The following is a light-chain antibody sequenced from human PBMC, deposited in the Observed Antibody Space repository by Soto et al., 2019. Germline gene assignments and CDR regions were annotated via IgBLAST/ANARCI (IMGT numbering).Light chain of an antibody. CDR2: YAS. J-gene: IGKJ1*01. CDR3: QQYGSSPPTWT. Sequence: EIVLTQSPGTLSLSPGERATVSCRASRSVSNNYLAWYQQKPGQAPRLLIKYASSRATGIPDRFSGSGSGTDFTLTISRLEPEDFAVYYCQQYGSSPPTWTFGQGTKVEIK. V-gene: IGKV3-20*01. CDR1: RSVSNNY.